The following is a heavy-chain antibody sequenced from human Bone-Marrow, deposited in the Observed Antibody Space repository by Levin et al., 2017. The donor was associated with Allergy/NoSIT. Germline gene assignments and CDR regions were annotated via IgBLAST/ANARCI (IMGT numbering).Heavy chain of an antibody. V-gene: IGHV4-61*01. Sequence: SETLSLTCTVSGGSVSSGSYYWSWIRQPPGKGLEWIGYIYYSGSTNYNPSLKSRVTISVDTSKNQFSLKLSSVTAADTAVYYCARGLSYVWGAGIYNWFDPWGQGTLVTVSS. CDR2: IYYSGST. J-gene: IGHJ5*02. D-gene: IGHD3-10*02. CDR3: ARGLSYVWGAGIYNWFDP. CDR1: GGSVSSGSYY.